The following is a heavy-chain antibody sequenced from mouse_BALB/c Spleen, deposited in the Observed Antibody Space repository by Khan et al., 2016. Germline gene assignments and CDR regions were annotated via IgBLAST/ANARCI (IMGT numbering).Heavy chain of an antibody. CDR1: SYTFTSYW. CDR2: IYPGDGDT. J-gene: IGHJ3*01. Sequence: QIQLVQSGAELARPGASVKLSCKASSYTFTSYWMQWVKQRPGQGLQWIGTIYPGDGDTRYTQKFKGKATLTADKSSSTAYMQLSSLASEDSAVYYCARGGYGNYVFAYWGQGTLVTVSA. CDR3: ARGGYGNYVFAY. D-gene: IGHD2-1*01. V-gene: IGHV1-87*01.